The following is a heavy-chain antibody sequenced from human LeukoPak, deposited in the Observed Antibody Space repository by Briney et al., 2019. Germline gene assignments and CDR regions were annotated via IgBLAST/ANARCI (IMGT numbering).Heavy chain of an antibody. CDR2: IYYSGST. Sequence: SETLSLTCTVSGGSISSYYWSWIRQPPGKGLEWIGYIYYSGSTNYNPSLKSRVTISVDTSKNQFSLKLSSVTAADTAVYYCARDHAGSSSWPAYWSQGTLVTVSS. V-gene: IGHV4-59*01. CDR3: ARDHAGSSSWPAY. J-gene: IGHJ4*02. D-gene: IGHD6-13*01. CDR1: GGSISSYY.